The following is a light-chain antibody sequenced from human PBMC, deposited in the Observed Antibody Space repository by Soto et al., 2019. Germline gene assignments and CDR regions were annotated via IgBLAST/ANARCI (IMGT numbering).Light chain of an antibody. V-gene: IGLV2-11*01. CDR2: DVS. J-gene: IGLJ1*01. CDR3: CSYAGSPRYV. CDR1: SSDVGGYNY. Sequence: QSALTQPRSVSGSPGQLVTISCTGTSSDVGGYNYVSWYQQHPGKAPKVMIYDVSERPSGVPDRFSGSKSGNTASLTISGLQAEDEADYYCCSYAGSPRYVFGTGTKLTVL.